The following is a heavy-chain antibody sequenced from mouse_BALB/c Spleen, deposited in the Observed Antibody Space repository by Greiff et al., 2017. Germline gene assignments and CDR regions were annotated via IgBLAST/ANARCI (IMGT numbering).Heavy chain of an antibody. CDR3: ARERVLLRAMDY. V-gene: IGHV1-4*01. CDR1: GYTFTSYT. Sequence: VQLQQSGADLVRPGASVKMSCKASGYTFTSYTMHWVKQRPGQGLEWIGYINPSSGYTNYNQKFKDKATLTADKSSSTAYMQLSSLTSEDSAVYYCARERVLLRAMDYWGQGTSVTVSS. CDR2: INPSSGYT. J-gene: IGHJ4*01. D-gene: IGHD1-1*01.